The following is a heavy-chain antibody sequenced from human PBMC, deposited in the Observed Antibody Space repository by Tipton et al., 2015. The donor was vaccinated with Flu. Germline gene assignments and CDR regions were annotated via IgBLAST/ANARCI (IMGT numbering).Heavy chain of an antibody. V-gene: IGHV3-30*02. J-gene: IGHJ4*02. CDR3: AKDGWDTSGWYPFDY. D-gene: IGHD6-19*01. CDR1: GFTFSGYG. Sequence: SLRLSCAASGFTFSGYGMHWVRQAPGKGLEWVAFIRHDEGDKYYADSVKGRLTISRDNSKSALYLVVNSLRADDTAVYYCAKDGWDTSGWYPFDYWGQGTLVTVSS. CDR2: IRHDEGDK.